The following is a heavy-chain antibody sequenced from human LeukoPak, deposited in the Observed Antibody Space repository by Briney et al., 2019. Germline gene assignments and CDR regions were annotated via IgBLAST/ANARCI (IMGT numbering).Heavy chain of an antibody. CDR1: GGSISSYY. CDR2: IYYSGST. D-gene: IGHD3-22*01. Sequence: SETLSLTCTVSGGSISSYYWSWIRQPPGKGLEWIGSIYYSGSTNYNPSLKSRVSILADSSNNQFSLKLSSVTAADTAVYYCAREGEYYDSSGYWVRWFDPWGQGTLVTVSS. J-gene: IGHJ5*02. CDR3: AREGEYYDSSGYWVRWFDP. V-gene: IGHV4-59*01.